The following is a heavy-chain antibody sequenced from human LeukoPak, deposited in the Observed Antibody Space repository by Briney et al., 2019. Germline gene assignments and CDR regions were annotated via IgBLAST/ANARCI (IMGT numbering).Heavy chain of an antibody. J-gene: IGHJ4*02. CDR2: VFYSGST. D-gene: IGHD5-12*01. Sequence: SETLSLTCTVSGDSFSSSSYFWCWIRQPPGKGLEWIGSVFYSGSTYCNPSLKSRVIISIDTSKKSFSLKLNSVTAADTAVYYCVRHGSSGYDYWGQGTLVTVSS. CDR3: VRHGSSGYDY. V-gene: IGHV4-39*01. CDR1: GDSFSSSSYF.